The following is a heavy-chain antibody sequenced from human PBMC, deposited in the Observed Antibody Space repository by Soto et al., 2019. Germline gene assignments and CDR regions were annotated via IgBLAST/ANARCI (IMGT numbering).Heavy chain of an antibody. CDR3: ARHGFYGDYASNYFDP. Sequence: GESLKISCQGSGYNFATHWIGWVRHKAGKGLEWMGIIFPGDAETRYSPSFQGHITISADKSISTAYLRWSSLKASDTAMYYCARHGFYGDYASNYFDPWGQGTLVTVSS. D-gene: IGHD4-17*01. CDR2: IFPGDAET. CDR1: GYNFATHW. V-gene: IGHV5-51*01. J-gene: IGHJ5*02.